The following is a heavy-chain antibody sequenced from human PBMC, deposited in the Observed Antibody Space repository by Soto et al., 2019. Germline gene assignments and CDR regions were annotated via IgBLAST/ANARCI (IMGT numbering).Heavy chain of an antibody. CDR1: EFIFSRLW. CDR3: ARVSPYYDYVIDY. Sequence: GGSLRLSCAASEFIFSRLWMSWVRQTPGKGLEWVANIKQAGSDKYHPDSVKGRFTISRENAKNSLYLQVNSLRAEDTAVYYCARVSPYYDYVIDYWGQGTLVTVSS. D-gene: IGHD3-16*01. CDR2: IKQAGSDK. V-gene: IGHV3-7*05. J-gene: IGHJ4*02.